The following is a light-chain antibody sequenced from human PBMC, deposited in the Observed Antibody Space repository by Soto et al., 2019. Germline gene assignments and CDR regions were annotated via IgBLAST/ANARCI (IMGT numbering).Light chain of an antibody. CDR1: QDIRSW. J-gene: IGKJ5*01. V-gene: IGKV1-12*01. Sequence: DIQMSQSPSSVAASVGDTVTITCRASQDIRSWLAWYQQRPGKAPNLLVYDASTLQSGVPSRFSGSGSGTDFALTISSLQPEDFATYYCQQTNSFPLTFGQGTRLEIK. CDR2: DAS. CDR3: QQTNSFPLT.